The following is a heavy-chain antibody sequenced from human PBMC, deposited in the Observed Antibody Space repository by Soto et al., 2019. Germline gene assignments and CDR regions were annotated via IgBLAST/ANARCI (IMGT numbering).Heavy chain of an antibody. CDR3: AATTISQGSAFDV. CDR2: VYFNGNT. D-gene: IGHD3-10*01. CDR1: GGYIRNYY. J-gene: IGHJ3*01. Sequence: ETLSLTCNVSGGYIRNYYWSWIRQPPGKGLEWFGYVYFNGNTNYNPSLKCRVTISVDTSKNQFSLNLNSVTAADTAVYYCAATTISQGSAFDVWGQGIAVTVSS. V-gene: IGHV4-59*08.